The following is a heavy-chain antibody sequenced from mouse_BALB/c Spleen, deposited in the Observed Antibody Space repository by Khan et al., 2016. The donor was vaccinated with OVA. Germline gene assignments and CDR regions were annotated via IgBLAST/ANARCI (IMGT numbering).Heavy chain of an antibody. CDR3: ASKSYGKGAY. J-gene: IGHJ3*01. Sequence: EVQLQESGPGLVKPSQSLSLTCSVTGYSITSGYYWNWTRQFPGNRLEWMVYIRYDGSNNYNPSLKNRIPITRETSKKQFFLKLNSVTTEDTATYYCASKSYGKGAYWGQGTLVTVSA. CDR2: IRYDGSN. D-gene: IGHD2-1*01. CDR1: GYSITSGYY. V-gene: IGHV3-6*02.